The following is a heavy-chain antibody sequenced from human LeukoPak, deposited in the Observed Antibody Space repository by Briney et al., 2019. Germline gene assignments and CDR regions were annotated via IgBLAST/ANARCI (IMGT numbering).Heavy chain of an antibody. CDR1: GGSTSSYY. J-gene: IGHJ6*02. D-gene: IGHD3-16*01. CDR2: IYNSLIT. CDR3: ARLRGDVPHYFYGMDV. V-gene: IGHV4-59*07. Sequence: SDTLSLTSTVAGGSTSSYYWSWIRQPPGKGLDCIWYIYNSGYIYNSLITKYNPSPKSRVTISVDRSKKQFSLKLNSVTAADTAVYYCARLRGDVPHYFYGMDVWGQGTTVTVSS.